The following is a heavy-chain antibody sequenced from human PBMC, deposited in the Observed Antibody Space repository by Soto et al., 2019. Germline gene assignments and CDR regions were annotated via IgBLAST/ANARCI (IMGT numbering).Heavy chain of an antibody. CDR3: AKRTLWFGELPYYYYGMDV. V-gene: IGHV3-30*18. Sequence: PGGSLRLSCAASGFTFSSYGMHWVRQAPGKGLEWVAVISYDGSNKYYADSVKGRFTISRDNSKNTLYLQMNSLRAEDTAVYYCAKRTLWFGELPYYYYGMDVWGQGTTVTVSS. D-gene: IGHD3-10*01. J-gene: IGHJ6*02. CDR2: ISYDGSNK. CDR1: GFTFSSYG.